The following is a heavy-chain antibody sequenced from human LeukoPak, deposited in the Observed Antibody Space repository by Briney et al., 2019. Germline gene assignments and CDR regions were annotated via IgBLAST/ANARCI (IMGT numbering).Heavy chain of an antibody. D-gene: IGHD1-20*01. CDR3: ARQPPQAYNWNYYYDYMDV. CDR2: ISSSSSYI. J-gene: IGHJ6*03. V-gene: IGHV3-21*01. Sequence: PGGSLRLSCAASGFTFSSYSMNWVRQAPGKGLEWVSSISSSSSYIYYADSVKGRFTISRDNAKNSLYLQMNSLRAEDTAVYYCARQPPQAYNWNYYYDYMDVWGKGTTVTVSS. CDR1: GFTFSSYS.